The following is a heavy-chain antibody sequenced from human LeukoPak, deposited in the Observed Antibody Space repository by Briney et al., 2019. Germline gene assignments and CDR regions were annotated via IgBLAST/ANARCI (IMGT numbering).Heavy chain of an antibody. J-gene: IGHJ3*02. V-gene: IGHV4-4*07. CDR1: GGSISTYY. Sequence: KTSETLSLTCTVSGGSISTYYWNWIRQPAGKGLEWIGRIYTGGYSNYNPSLKSRVTISVDTSNNQLSLKVNSVTAADTAMYYCVKSNSRYQPWTLDIWGRGTMVTVSS. CDR2: IYTGGYS. CDR3: VKSNSRYQPWTLDI. D-gene: IGHD2-2*01.